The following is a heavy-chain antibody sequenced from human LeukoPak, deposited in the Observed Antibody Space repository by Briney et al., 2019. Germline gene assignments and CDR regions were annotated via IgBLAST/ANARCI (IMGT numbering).Heavy chain of an antibody. J-gene: IGHJ4*02. D-gene: IGHD3-3*01. CDR3: AREVRVALDY. V-gene: IGHV3-48*03. Sequence: QSGGSLRLSCAASGFTFSSYEMNWVRQAPGKGLEWVSYISSSGSTIYYADSAKGRFTISRDNAKNSLYLQMNSLRAEDTAVYYCAREVRVALDYWGQGTLVTVSS. CDR2: ISSSGSTI. CDR1: GFTFSSYE.